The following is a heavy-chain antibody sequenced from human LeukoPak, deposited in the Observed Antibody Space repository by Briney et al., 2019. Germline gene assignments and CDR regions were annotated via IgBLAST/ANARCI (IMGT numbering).Heavy chain of an antibody. V-gene: IGHV4-39*01. D-gene: IGHD3-9*01. J-gene: IGHJ5*02. CDR2: IYYSGST. CDR3: ARHVGDHAYYDILTGYYLWGNWFDP. Sequence: PSETLSLTCIVSGGSISSSSYYWGWIRQPPGKGLEWIGSIYYSGSTYYNPSLKSRVTISVDTSKNQFSLKLSSVTAADTAVYYCARHVGDHAYYDILTGYYLWGNWFDPWGQGTLVTVSS. CDR1: GGSISSSSYY.